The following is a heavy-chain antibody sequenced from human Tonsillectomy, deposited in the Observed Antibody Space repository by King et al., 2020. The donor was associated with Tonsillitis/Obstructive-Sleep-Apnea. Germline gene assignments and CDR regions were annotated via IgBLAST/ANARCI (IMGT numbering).Heavy chain of an antibody. CDR3: ARLGYNWNEGGFDP. V-gene: IGHV4-39*01. CDR2: IYYSGST. Sequence: QVQLQESGPGLVKPSETLSLTCTVSGGSISSSSYYWGWIRQPPGQGLEWIGSIYYSGSTYYNPSLKSRVTISVDTSKNQFSLKLSSVTAADTAVYYCARLGYNWNEGGFDPWGQGTLVTVSS. CDR1: GGSISSSSYY. D-gene: IGHD1-20*01. J-gene: IGHJ5*02.